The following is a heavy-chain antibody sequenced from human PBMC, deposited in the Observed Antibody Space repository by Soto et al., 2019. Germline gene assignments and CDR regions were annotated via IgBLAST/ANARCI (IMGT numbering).Heavy chain of an antibody. V-gene: IGHV1-8*01. CDR2: MNPNSGNT. J-gene: IGHJ4*02. D-gene: IGHD2-8*01. CDR1: GYTFTSYD. CDR3: AILLLMEYPPPGYY. Sequence: ASVTVSCQASGYTFTSYDINWVRQATGQGLEWMGWMNPNSGNTGYAQKFQGRVTMTRNTSISTAYMELSSLRSEDTAVYYCAILLLMEYPPPGYYWGQGTLVTVSS.